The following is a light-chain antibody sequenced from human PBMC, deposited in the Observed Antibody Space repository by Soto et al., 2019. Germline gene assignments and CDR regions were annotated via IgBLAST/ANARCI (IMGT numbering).Light chain of an antibody. CDR3: QQYNSYPWT. CDR1: QSISSI. V-gene: IGKV3-15*01. J-gene: IGKJ1*01. CDR2: GAS. Sequence: EKVMTQSPSTLSVSPGERATLSCRASQSISSIWAWYQQKPGQAPRLLIYGASTSDTGIPPRFSGSGSGTDFTLTISSLQSEDFAVYYCQQYNSYPWTFGQGTKVEIK.